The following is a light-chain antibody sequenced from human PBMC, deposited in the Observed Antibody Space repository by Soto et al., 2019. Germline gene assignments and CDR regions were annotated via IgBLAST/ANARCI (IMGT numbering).Light chain of an antibody. Sequence: DIVMTQSPDSLAVSLGERATINCKSSQSVLYSSNNKNYLAWYQQRPGQPPKLLIYWASTRESGFPDRFSGSGSGTDFTLTITSLQAEDVAVYYCQQYESTPPTFGQGTKLEI. V-gene: IGKV4-1*01. CDR3: QQYESTPPT. CDR1: QSVLYSSNNKNY. CDR2: WAS. J-gene: IGKJ2*01.